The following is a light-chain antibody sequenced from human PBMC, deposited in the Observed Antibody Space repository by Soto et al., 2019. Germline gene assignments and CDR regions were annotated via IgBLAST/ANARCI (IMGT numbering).Light chain of an antibody. V-gene: IGKV1-39*01. J-gene: IGKJ3*01. CDR3: QESYSVPFFS. CDR2: GAS. Sequence: DIQLTQSPSSLSASVGDRVTITCRASQSISTYLNWFQQKPGKAPRLLIYGASSLQSGVPSRFSGSGSGTDFTLTISSLQPQDFATYYCQESYSVPFFSFGPGTKVDIK. CDR1: QSISTY.